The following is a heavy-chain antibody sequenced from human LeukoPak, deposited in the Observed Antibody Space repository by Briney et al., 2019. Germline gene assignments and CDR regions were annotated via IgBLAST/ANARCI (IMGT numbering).Heavy chain of an antibody. CDR1: GGSISSYY. V-gene: IGHV4-59*01. CDR2: IYYSGST. J-gene: IGHJ3*02. Sequence: SETLSLTCTVSGGSISSYYWSWIRQPPGKGLEWIGYIYYSGSTNYNPSLKSRVTISVDTSKNQFSLKLSSVTAADTAVYYCASMEEDAFDIWGQGTMVTVSS. CDR3: ASMEEDAFDI. D-gene: IGHD3-10*01.